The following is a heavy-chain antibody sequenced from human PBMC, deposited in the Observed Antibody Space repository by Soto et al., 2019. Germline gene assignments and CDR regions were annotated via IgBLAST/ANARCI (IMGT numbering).Heavy chain of an antibody. CDR1: GGSISSSSYY. CDR3: GRLDAMDV. J-gene: IGHJ6*02. CDR2: KYYSGST. V-gene: IGHV4-39*01. Sequence: QLQLQESCPGLVKPSETLSLTCTVSGGSISSSSYYWGWIRQPPGKGLEWIVSKYYSGSTYYNPSLKSRVTISVDTSKNQFTLKLSSVTAADTAVYYCGRLDAMDVWGQGTTVTVSS.